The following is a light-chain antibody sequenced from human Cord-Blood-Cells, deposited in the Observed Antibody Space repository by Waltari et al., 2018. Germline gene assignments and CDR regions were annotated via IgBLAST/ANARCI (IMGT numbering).Light chain of an antibody. CDR1: QGISNY. V-gene: IGKV1-27*01. J-gene: IGKJ1*01. CDR3: QKYNSAPRT. CDR2: AAS. Sequence: DIQMTQSPSSLSASVGDRVTITCRASQGISNYLAWYQQKPGKVPKLLIYAASTLQSWVPSRFSGRGSGTDFTLTISSLQPEDVATYYCQKYNSAPRTFGQGTKVEIK.